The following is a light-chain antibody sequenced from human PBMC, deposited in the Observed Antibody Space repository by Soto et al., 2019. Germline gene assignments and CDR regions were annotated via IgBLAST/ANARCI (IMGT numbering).Light chain of an antibody. V-gene: IGLV1-44*01. Sequence: QSVLTQPPSASGPPGQRVTVSCSGSRSNIGGNTVHWYQQLPGAAPKLLIYRDNQRPSGVPDRFSGSKSGTSASLAISGLQSEDEGDYYCATWDDSQNVLYVFGTGTRSPS. CDR1: RSNIGGNT. CDR2: RDN. CDR3: ATWDDSQNVLYV. J-gene: IGLJ1*01.